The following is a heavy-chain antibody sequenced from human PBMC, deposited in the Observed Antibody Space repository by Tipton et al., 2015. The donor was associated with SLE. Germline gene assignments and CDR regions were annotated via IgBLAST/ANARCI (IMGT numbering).Heavy chain of an antibody. J-gene: IGHJ6*02. CDR1: GFRFSDHY. D-gene: IGHD2-8*01. Sequence: SLRLSCAASGFRFSDHYMDWVRQAPGKGLEWLGRSRDEESGYTTEYAASVKGRFSISRDDSKSSVDLQMNSLKTEDTAVYHCARVTATNGYYSMDVWGQGTTVTVSS. CDR3: ARVTATNGYYSMDV. CDR2: SRDEESGYTT. V-gene: IGHV3-72*01.